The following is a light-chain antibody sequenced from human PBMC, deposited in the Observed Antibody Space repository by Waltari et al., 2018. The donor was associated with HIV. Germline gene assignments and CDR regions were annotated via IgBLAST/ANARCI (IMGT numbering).Light chain of an antibody. CDR1: KLGDKY. Sequence: SFELTQPPSVSVSPGQTASITCSEDKLGDKYVCWFQQRPGQSPVEVIYQDDKRPSGIPERFSGSNSGNTATLTISETQIMDEADYYCQAWGTNTAVFGGGTKLTVL. CDR2: QDD. CDR3: QAWGTNTAV. J-gene: IGLJ3*02. V-gene: IGLV3-1*01.